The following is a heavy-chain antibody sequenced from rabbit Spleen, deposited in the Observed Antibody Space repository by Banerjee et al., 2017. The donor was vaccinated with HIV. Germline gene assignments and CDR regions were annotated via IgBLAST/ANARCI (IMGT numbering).Heavy chain of an antibody. V-gene: IGHV1S45*01. Sequence: QEQLVESGGGLVQPEGSLTLTCTASGFSFSFNHYMCWVRQAPGKGPEWIACIDSGSSAFTYFANWAKGRFTISKTSSTTVTLQMTSLTAADTATYFCARDSGSSFSSYGMALWGQGTLVTVS. J-gene: IGHJ6*01. CDR3: ARDSGSSFSSYGMAL. D-gene: IGHD8-1*01. CDR2: IDSGSSAFT. CDR1: GFSFSFNHY.